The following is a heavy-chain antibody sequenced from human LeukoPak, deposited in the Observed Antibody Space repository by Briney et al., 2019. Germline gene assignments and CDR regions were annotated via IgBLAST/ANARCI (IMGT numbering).Heavy chain of an antibody. V-gene: IGHV1-46*01. D-gene: IGHD6-13*01. Sequence: ASVKVSCKASGYTFTSYYMHWVRQAPGQGLEWMGIINPSGGSTSYAQKFQGRVTMTRDTSTSTVYMELSSLRSEDTAVYYCARDLSRRWYGHTEQYFDYWGQGTLVTVSS. CDR1: GYTFTSYY. CDR3: ARDLSRRWYGHTEQYFDY. CDR2: INPSGGST. J-gene: IGHJ4*02.